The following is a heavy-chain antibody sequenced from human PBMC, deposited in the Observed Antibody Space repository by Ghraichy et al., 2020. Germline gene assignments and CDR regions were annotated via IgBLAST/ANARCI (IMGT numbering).Heavy chain of an antibody. CDR2: VSYDEKK. CDR1: GFTFSNYP. CDR3: ARERVAFSSNWYWVY. Sequence: GGSLRLSCVASGFTFSNYPMHWVRQVPGKGLEWEGFVSYDEKKNYAESVRGRFTISRDDSKNTLYLQMTDLKIEDTAVYFCARERVAFSSNWYWVYCGPGTLVSVSP. V-gene: IGHV3-30*04. D-gene: IGHD6-13*01. J-gene: IGHJ4*02.